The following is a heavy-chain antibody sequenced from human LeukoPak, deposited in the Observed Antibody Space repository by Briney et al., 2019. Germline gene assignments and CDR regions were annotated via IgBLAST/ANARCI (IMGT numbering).Heavy chain of an antibody. Sequence: PGGSLRLSCAASGFAFSDHDINWVRQAPGEGLEWVSYVSGSGGAQYYADSVRGRFIISRDNAKNSVYLQMTSLRAEDTAVYYCATFIDYWGQGTLVSVSS. V-gene: IGHV3-48*03. J-gene: IGHJ4*02. CDR2: VSGSGGAQ. CDR3: ATFIDY. CDR1: GFAFSDHD.